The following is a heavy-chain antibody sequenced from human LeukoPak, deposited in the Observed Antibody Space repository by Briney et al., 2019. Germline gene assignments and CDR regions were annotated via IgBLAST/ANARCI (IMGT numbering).Heavy chain of an antibody. CDR2: IIPILGIA. J-gene: IGHJ4*02. Sequence: SVKVSCKASGGTFSSYAISWVRQAPGQGLEWMGRIIPILGIANYAQKFQGRVTITADKSTSTAYMVLSSLRSEDTAVYYCARDYGSGSYYTAFDYWGQGTLVTVST. V-gene: IGHV1-69*04. D-gene: IGHD3-10*01. CDR1: GGTFSSYA. CDR3: ARDYGSGSYYTAFDY.